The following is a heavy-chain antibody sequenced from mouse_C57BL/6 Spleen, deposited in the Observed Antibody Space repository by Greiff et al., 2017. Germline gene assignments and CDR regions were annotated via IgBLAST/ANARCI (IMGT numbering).Heavy chain of an antibody. CDR2: INPSSGYT. V-gene: IGHV1-4*01. J-gene: IGHJ2*01. D-gene: IGHD4-1*01. Sequence: QVHVKQSGAELARPGASVKMSCKASGYTFTSYTMHWVKQRPGQGLEWIGYINPSSGYTKYNQKFKDKATLTADKSSSTAYMQLSSLTSEDSAVYYCAREGGTEDYFDYWGQGTTLTVSS. CDR3: AREGGTEDYFDY. CDR1: GYTFTSYT.